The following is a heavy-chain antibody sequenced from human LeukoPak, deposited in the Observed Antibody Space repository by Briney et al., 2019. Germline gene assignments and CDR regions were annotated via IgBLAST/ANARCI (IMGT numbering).Heavy chain of an antibody. CDR1: GYTFTSYY. Sequence: ASVKVSCKASGYTFTSYYMHWVRQAPGQGLEWMGIINPSGGSTSYAQKFQGRVTMTRDTSTSTVYMELSSLRSEDTAVYYCARDLRITMIVVVITNRGLDYWGQGTLVTVSS. V-gene: IGHV1-46*01. CDR3: ARDLRITMIVVVITNRGLDY. D-gene: IGHD3-22*01. CDR2: INPSGGST. J-gene: IGHJ4*02.